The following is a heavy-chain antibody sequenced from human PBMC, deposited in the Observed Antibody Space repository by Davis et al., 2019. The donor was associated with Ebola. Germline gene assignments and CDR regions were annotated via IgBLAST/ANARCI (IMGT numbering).Heavy chain of an antibody. D-gene: IGHD3-16*01. CDR3: VRGPLIYDYGASFDI. V-gene: IGHV3-72*01. CDR2: TRNKATSYTT. Sequence: GESLKISCAASGFTFSDHYMDWVRQAPGKGLEWVGRTRNKATSYTTEFAASVKGRFTISRDDSKNALYLQMNSLKTEDTAVYYCVRGPLIYDYGASFDIWGQGTMVTVSS. J-gene: IGHJ3*02. CDR1: GFTFSDHY.